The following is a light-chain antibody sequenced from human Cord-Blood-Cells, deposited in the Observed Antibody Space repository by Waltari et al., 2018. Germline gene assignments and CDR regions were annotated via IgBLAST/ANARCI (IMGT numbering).Light chain of an antibody. CDR3: QQYDNLPIT. CDR2: DAS. CDR1: QDISNY. J-gene: IGKJ5*01. Sequence: DIQMTQSPSSLSASVGDRVTITCQASQDISNYLNWYQQKPGKAPKLLIYDASNLEKGVPSRYSGSGSGTDFTFTISSLQPEDIATYYRQQYDNLPITFGQGTRLEIK. V-gene: IGKV1-33*01.